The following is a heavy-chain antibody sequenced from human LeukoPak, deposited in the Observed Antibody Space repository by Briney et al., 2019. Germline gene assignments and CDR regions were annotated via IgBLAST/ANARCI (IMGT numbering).Heavy chain of an antibody. D-gene: IGHD1-26*01. J-gene: IGHJ4*02. CDR2: IYDSGST. CDR3: AGIGANGDY. CDR1: GGSISSYY. Sequence: NTSETLSLTCTVSGGSISSYYWSWIRQPPGKGLEWIGYIYDSGSTNYNPSLKSRVTISVDTSKNQFSLKLSSVTTADTAVYYCAGIGANGDYWGQGTLVTVSS. V-gene: IGHV4-59*01.